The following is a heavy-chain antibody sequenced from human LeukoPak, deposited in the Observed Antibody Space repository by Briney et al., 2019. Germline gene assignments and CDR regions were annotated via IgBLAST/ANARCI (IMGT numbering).Heavy chain of an antibody. V-gene: IGHV4-59*01. CDR1: GRSISIYY. Sequence: PSETLSLTCTVSGRSISIYYWSWIRQPQGKGLEWIGYIYYSGYTNYHPSLRTRVTISVETPKNQLSLKQRPVAAARRPVYFWAGVRDASWSCFGPWGKGALVTV. J-gene: IGHJ5*02. CDR3: AGVRDASWSCFGP. D-gene: IGHD3-3*01. CDR2: IYYSGYT.